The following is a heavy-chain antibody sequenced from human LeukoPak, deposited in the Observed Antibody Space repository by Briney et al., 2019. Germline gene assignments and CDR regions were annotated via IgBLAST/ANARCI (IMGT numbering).Heavy chain of an antibody. D-gene: IGHD5-12*01. J-gene: IGHJ4*02. CDR3: ARVVSGYLNNY. CDR1: GFAFSSYS. Sequence: GGSLRLSCAASGFAFSSYSMNWVRQAPGKGLEWVSYISSSSGTIHYADSVKGRFTISRDNAKNSLYLQMDSLRAEDTAVYYCARVVSGYLNNYWGQGTLVTVSS. V-gene: IGHV3-48*01. CDR2: ISSSSGTI.